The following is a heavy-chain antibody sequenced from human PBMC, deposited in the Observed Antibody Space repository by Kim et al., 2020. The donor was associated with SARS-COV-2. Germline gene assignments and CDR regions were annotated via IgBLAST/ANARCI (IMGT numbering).Heavy chain of an antibody. D-gene: IGHD3-10*01. CDR1: GFTFTSSA. CDR3: AAGVSKGSGSYIFDY. CDR2: IVVGSGNT. Sequence: SVKVSCKASGFTFTSSAMQWVRQARGQRLEWIGWIVVGSGNTNYAQKFQERVTITRDMSTSTAYMELSSLRSEDTAVYYCAAGVSKGSGSYIFDYWGQGTLVTVSS. J-gene: IGHJ4*02. V-gene: IGHV1-58*02.